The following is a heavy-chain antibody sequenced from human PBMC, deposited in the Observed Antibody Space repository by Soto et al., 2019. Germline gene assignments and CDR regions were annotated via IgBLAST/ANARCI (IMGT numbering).Heavy chain of an antibody. Sequence: TSETLSLTCTVSGGSISSYYWSWSRQPPGKGLEWIGYIYYSGSTYYNPSLKSRVTVSVDTSKNQFSLKLSSVTAADTAVYYCARHPSDFWFDPRGQGTLVTVSS. CDR3: ARHPSDFWFDP. J-gene: IGHJ5*02. D-gene: IGHD2-21*02. V-gene: IGHV4-59*04. CDR1: GGSISSYY. CDR2: IYYSGST.